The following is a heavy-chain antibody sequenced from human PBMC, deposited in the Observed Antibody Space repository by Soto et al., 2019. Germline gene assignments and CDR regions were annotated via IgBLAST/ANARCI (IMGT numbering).Heavy chain of an antibody. J-gene: IGHJ4*02. Sequence: HPGGSLRLSCTASGFTFSSYAMTWVRQAPGKGLEWVSGISGSGDSTNYADSVKGRFTISRDNFKNTLYLQMNSLRGEDTAAYYCVSAPRITARPPYDYWGRGTLVTVSS. CDR1: GFTFSSYA. D-gene: IGHD6-6*01. CDR2: ISGSGDST. CDR3: VSAPRITARPPYDY. V-gene: IGHV3-23*01.